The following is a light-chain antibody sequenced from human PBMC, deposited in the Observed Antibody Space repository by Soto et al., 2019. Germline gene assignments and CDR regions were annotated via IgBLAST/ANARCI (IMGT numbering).Light chain of an antibody. V-gene: IGKV1-5*01. CDR1: QSISNW. Sequence: DIQMTQSPSTLSASVGDRVTITCRASQSISNWLAWYQQKPGKAPKVVIYGASNLESGVPSRFSGSGSGTEFTLTISGLQPDDLATYYCQQYNTYSPYTFGQGTKLEI. CDR2: GAS. J-gene: IGKJ2*01. CDR3: QQYNTYSPYT.